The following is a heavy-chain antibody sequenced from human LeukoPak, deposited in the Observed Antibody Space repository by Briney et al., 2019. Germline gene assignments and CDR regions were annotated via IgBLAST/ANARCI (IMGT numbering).Heavy chain of an antibody. Sequence: GGSLRLSCAASGFTFSNAWMSWVRQAPGKGLEWAGRIKSKTDGGTTDYAAPVKGRFTISRDDSKNTLYLQMNSLKTEDTAVYYCTTEVPVTTVDYWGQGTLVTVSS. CDR3: TTEVPVTTVDY. V-gene: IGHV3-15*01. D-gene: IGHD4-17*01. J-gene: IGHJ4*02. CDR2: IKSKTDGGTT. CDR1: GFTFSNAW.